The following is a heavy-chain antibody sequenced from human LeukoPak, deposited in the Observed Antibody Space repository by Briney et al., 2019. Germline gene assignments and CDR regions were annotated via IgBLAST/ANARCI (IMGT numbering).Heavy chain of an antibody. CDR1: GGSISSYY. CDR2: IYTSGST. D-gene: IGHD2-8*01. V-gene: IGHV4-4*07. J-gene: IGHJ4*02. CDR3: ARGLDVLMVYARGPTYFDY. Sequence: SETLSLTCTVSGGSISSYYWSWIRQPAGKGLEWIGRIYTSGSTNYNPSLKSRVTMSVDTSKNQFSLKLSSVTAADTAVYYCARGLDVLMVYARGPTYFDYWGQGTLVTVSS.